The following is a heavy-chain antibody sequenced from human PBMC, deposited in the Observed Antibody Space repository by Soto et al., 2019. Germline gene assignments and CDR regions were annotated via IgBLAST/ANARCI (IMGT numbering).Heavy chain of an antibody. D-gene: IGHD6-19*01. CDR3: ARESSSGRRDRIDY. CDR1: GFTFSNHG. V-gene: IGHV3-33*01. J-gene: IGHJ4*02. Sequence: QVNLVESGGGVVQPGRSLRLSCAASGFTFSNHGMHWVRQAPGKGLEWVTVIWYDGTNRFYADSVKGRFTISRDTSENTVFLQMNSMRAEDTAVYCCARESSSGRRDRIDYWGQGTLVTVSS. CDR2: IWYDGTNR.